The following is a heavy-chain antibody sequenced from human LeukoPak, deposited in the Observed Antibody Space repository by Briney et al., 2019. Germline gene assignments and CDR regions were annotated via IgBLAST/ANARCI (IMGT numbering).Heavy chain of an antibody. CDR1: GGSVTTYY. CDR2: ISTSGTT. Sequence: PSETLSLTCTVSGGSVTTYYWSWIRQSAGKGLEWIGHISTSGTTTYNPSLKSRVTMSVDTSKNQFSLKLTSVTAADPAVYYCAREAAVVGATIIWGQGTLVTVSS. J-gene: IGHJ4*02. D-gene: IGHD1-26*01. V-gene: IGHV4-4*07. CDR3: AREAAVVGATII.